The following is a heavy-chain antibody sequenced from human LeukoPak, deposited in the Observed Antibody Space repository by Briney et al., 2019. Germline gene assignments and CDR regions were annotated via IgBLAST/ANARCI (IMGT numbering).Heavy chain of an antibody. Sequence: ASVKVSCKASGYTFTGYYMHWVRQAPGQGLEWMGRINPNSGGTNYAQKFQGRVTMTRDTSVSTAYRELSRLRSDDTAVYYCARGIVATITGDYWGQGTLVTVSS. CDR2: INPNSGGT. J-gene: IGHJ4*02. CDR3: ARGIVATITGDY. CDR1: GYTFTGYY. D-gene: IGHD5-12*01. V-gene: IGHV1-2*06.